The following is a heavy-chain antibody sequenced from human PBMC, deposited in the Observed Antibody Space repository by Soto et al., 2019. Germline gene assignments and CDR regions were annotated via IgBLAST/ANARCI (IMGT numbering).Heavy chain of an antibody. CDR3: ARAHEYDQWYGMDV. D-gene: IGHD6-19*01. Sequence: EVQLVASGGGLVQPGGSLRLSCAASGFTFSSYWMSWVRQAPGKGLECVANIKQDGSEKYYVASVKGRFTISRDNAKNSLDLQMDSISAENTAVYYCARAHEYDQWYGMDVWGHGTTVSVSS. CDR1: GFTFSSYW. V-gene: IGHV3-7*03. J-gene: IGHJ6*02. CDR2: IKQDGSEK.